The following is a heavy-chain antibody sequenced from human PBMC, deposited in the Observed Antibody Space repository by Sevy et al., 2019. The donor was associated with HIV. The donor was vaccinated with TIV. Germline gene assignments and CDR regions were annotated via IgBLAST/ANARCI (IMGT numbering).Heavy chain of an antibody. CDR2: INRDGSST. V-gene: IGHV3-74*01. J-gene: IGHJ3*02. D-gene: IGHD3-3*01. CDR3: AREITPSGRSGKDAFDI. CDR1: GFSFSTYY. Sequence: GGSLRLSCAASGFSFSTYYIHWVRQAPGKGLVWASRINRDGSSTSYADSVKGRFTISRDNAKNTVYLQMSSLRDDDTEVYYCAREITPSGRSGKDAFDIWGQGTMVTVSS.